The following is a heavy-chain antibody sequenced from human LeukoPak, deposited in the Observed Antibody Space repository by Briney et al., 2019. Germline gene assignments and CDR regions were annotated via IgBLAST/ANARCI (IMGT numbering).Heavy chain of an antibody. CDR1: GFTFSSYN. CDR2: ITSDSRYM. Sequence: GGSLRLSCAASGFTFSSYNMNWVRQAPGKGLEWVSSITSDSRYMYYADSVKGRFTISRDNAKNSLYLQMNSLRAEDTAVYYCARAPTYGPGSSFDYWGQGTLVTVSS. D-gene: IGHD3-10*01. V-gene: IGHV3-21*04. J-gene: IGHJ4*02. CDR3: ARAPTYGPGSSFDY.